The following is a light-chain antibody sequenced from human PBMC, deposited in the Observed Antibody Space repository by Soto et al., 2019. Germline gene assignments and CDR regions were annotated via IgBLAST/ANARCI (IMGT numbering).Light chain of an antibody. Sequence: QSVLTQPPSVSAAPGQQVTISCSRSSSNIGNDYVSWYQQLPGTAPKLLIYDNNKRAAGIPDRFSGSESGTSATLGITELQTGDEADYYCGRWDSRLSTYVFGTGTKVTVL. J-gene: IGLJ1*01. CDR1: SSNIGNDY. CDR2: DNN. V-gene: IGLV1-51*01. CDR3: GRWDSRLSTYV.